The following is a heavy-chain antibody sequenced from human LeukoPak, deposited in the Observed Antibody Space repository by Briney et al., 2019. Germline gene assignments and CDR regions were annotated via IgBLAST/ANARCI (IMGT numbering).Heavy chain of an antibody. J-gene: IGHJ6*02. CDR3: ARDGRYYDFWSSNYYGMDV. CDR1: GGSISSGGYY. Sequence: SETLSLTCTVSGGSISSGGYYWSWIRQHPGKGLEWIGYIYYSGSTYYNPSLKSRVTISVDTSKNQSSLKLSSVTAADTAVYYCARDGRYYDFWSSNYYGMDVWGQGTTVTVSS. D-gene: IGHD3-3*01. CDR2: IYYSGST. V-gene: IGHV4-31*03.